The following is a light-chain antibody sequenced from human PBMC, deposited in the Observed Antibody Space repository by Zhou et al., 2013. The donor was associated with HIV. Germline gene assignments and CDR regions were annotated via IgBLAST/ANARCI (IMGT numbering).Light chain of an antibody. Sequence: EIVLTQSPATLSLSPGERAALSCRASQDVGSHLAWYQHKPGQAPRLLIYGATTRATDIPPRFSGSGSGTEFTLTITSLQSEDFAVYYCQQYDNWPPLTFGGGTKVEI. J-gene: IGKJ4*01. V-gene: IGKV3-15*01. CDR2: GAT. CDR3: QQYDNWPPLT. CDR1: QDVGSH.